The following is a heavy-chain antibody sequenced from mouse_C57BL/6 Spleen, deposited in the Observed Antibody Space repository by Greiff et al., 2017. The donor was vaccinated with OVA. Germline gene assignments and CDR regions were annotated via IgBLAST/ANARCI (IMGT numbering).Heavy chain of an antibody. V-gene: IGHV1-20*01. Sequence: VQLQQSGPELVKPGDSVKISCKASGYSFTGYFMNWVMQSHGKSLEWIGRINPYNGDTFYNQKFKGKATLTVDKSSSTAHMELRSLTSEDSAVYYCARDDYDALLAMDYWGQGTSVTVSS. D-gene: IGHD2-4*01. CDR1: GYSFTGYF. CDR3: ARDDYDALLAMDY. J-gene: IGHJ4*01. CDR2: INPYNGDT.